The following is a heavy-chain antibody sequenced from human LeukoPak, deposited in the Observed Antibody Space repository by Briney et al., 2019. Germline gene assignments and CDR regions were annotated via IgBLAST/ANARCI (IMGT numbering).Heavy chain of an antibody. J-gene: IGHJ6*02. CDR1: GGTFSSYA. V-gene: IGHV1-18*01. CDR3: ARVGYCSSTSCYSDYXYXGMDV. D-gene: IGHD2-2*02. Sequence: ASVKVSCKASGGTFSSYAISWVRQAPGQGLEWMGWISAYNGNTNYAQKLQGRVTMTTDTSTSTAYMELRSLRSDDTAVYYCARVGYCSSTSCYSDYXYXGMDVWGQGTTVTVSS. CDR2: ISAYNGNT.